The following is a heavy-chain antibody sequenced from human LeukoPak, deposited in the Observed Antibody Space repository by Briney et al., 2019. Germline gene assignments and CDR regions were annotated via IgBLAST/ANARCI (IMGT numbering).Heavy chain of an antibody. V-gene: IGHV3-23*01. D-gene: IGHD3-10*01. J-gene: IGHJ4*02. Sequence: GGSLRLSCAASEFIFSNYGMNWVRQAPGKGLEWVSGISGGGGTTYYASSVKGRFTISRDNSKNTLYLQMNSLRVEDTAIYYCAKRGGTIDLDGFDSWGQGTLVTVSS. CDR2: ISGGGGTT. CDR1: EFIFSNYG. CDR3: AKRGGTIDLDGFDS.